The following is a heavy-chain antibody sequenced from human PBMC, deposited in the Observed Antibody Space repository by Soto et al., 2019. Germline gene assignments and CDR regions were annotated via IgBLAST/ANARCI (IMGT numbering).Heavy chain of an antibody. CDR3: ARHLKLEYYYYGMDV. V-gene: IGHV4-59*08. CDR2: IYYSGST. D-gene: IGHD1-1*01. Sequence: SETLSLTCTVSGGSSSNDYWSWIRQPPGKGLEWIGYIYYSGSTNYNPSLKSRVTISVDKSKNQFSLKLSSVTAADTAVYYCARHLKLEYYYYGMDVWGQGTTVTVSS. CDR1: GGSSSNDY. J-gene: IGHJ6*02.